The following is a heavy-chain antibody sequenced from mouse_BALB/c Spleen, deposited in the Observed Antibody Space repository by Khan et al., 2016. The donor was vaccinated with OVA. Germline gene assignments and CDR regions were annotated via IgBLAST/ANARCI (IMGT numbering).Heavy chain of an antibody. V-gene: IGHV1S136*01. CDR1: GYTFTNYV. J-gene: IGHJ3*01. D-gene: IGHD4-1*01. CDR2: INPYNDGT. Sequence: VQLQQSGPEVVKPGASVKMSCKASGYTFTNYVIHWVKQKPGQGLEWIGYINPYNDGTKYNEKFKGKATLTSDKSSTTAYMEVNSLTSEDSAVYFCIRGEIGIYRRFAYWGQGTLVTVSA. CDR3: IRGEIGIYRRFAY.